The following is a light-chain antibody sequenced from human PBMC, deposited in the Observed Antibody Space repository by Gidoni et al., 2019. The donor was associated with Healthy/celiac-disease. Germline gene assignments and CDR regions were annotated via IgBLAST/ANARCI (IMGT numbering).Light chain of an antibody. CDR3: SSYTSSSIRV. CDR1: SSDVGGYNY. J-gene: IGLJ3*02. V-gene: IGLV2-14*01. CDR2: EVS. Sequence: QSALTQPASVSGSPGQSITISCTGTSSDVGGYNYVSWYQQHPGKAPKLMIYEVSNRPSGVSNRFSGSKSGNTASLTNSGLQAEDEADYYCSSYTSSSIRVFGGGTKLTVL.